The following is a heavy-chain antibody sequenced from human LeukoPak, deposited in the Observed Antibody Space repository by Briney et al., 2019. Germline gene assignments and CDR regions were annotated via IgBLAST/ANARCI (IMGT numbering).Heavy chain of an antibody. CDR2: ISGSGGST. J-gene: IGHJ4*02. CDR1: GFTLSSYT. Sequence: GGSLRLSCAASGFTLSSYTMSWVRQAPGKGLEWVSGISGSGGSTYHADSVKGRFTISRDNSKNTLYLQMNSLRAEDTAVYYCAKVDPGWFGDYWGQGTLVTVSS. V-gene: IGHV3-23*01. D-gene: IGHD3-10*01. CDR3: AKVDPGWFGDY.